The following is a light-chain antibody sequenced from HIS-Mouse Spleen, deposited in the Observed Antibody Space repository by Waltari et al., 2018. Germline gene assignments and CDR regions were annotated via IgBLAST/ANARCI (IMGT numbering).Light chain of an antibody. CDR1: QDISNY. CDR3: QQYDNLPALT. CDR2: DAS. Sequence: DIQMTQSPSSLSASVGDSVTITCQASQDISNYLNWYQQKPGKATKLLIYDASNLETGVPSRFSGSGSGTDFTFTISSLQPEDIATYYCQQYDNLPALTFGGGTKVEIK. J-gene: IGKJ4*01. V-gene: IGKV1-33*01.